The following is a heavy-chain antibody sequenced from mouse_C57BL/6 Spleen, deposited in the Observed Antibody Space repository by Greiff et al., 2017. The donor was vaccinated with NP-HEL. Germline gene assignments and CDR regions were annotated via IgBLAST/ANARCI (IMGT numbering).Heavy chain of an antibody. D-gene: IGHD1-1*01. Sequence: QVHVKQSGAELVRPGASVTLSCKASGYTFTDYEMHWVKQTPVHGLEWIGAIDPETGGTAYNQKFKGKAILTADKSSSTAYMELRSLTSEDSAVYYCTITTDVWGTGTTVTVSS. J-gene: IGHJ1*03. CDR3: TITTDV. CDR2: IDPETGGT. V-gene: IGHV1-15*01. CDR1: GYTFTDYE.